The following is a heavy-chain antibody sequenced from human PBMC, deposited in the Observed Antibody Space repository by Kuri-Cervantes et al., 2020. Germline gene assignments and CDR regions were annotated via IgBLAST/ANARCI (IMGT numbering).Heavy chain of an antibody. CDR1: GFTFSSYG. J-gene: IGHJ6*02. Sequence: GGSLRLSCAASGFTFSSYGMHWVRQAPGKGLEWVAVISYDGSNKYYADSVKGRFTISRDNPKNTLYLQMNSLRAEDTAVYYCAKEGSRYYYYGMDVWGQGTTVTVSS. CDR2: ISYDGSNK. V-gene: IGHV3-30*18. CDR3: AKEGSRYYYYGMDV. D-gene: IGHD3-10*01.